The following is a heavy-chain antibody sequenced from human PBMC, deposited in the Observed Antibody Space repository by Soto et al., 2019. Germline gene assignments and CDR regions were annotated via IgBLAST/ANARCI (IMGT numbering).Heavy chain of an antibody. D-gene: IGHD3-10*01. CDR2: ISGSGGST. J-gene: IGHJ6*03. V-gene: IGHV3-23*01. CDR1: GFTFSSYA. Sequence: GGSLRLSCAASGFTFSSYAMSWVRQAPGKGLEWVSAISGSGGSTYYADSVKGRFTISRDNSKNTLYLQMNSLRAEDTAVYYCAKAPYYYGSGSYYNVNYYYYMDVWGKGTTVTVSS. CDR3: AKAPYYYGSGSYYNVNYYYYMDV.